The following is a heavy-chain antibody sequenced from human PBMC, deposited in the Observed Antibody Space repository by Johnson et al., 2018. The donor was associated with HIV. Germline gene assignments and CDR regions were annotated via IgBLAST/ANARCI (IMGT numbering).Heavy chain of an antibody. Sequence: QVQLVESGGGVVQPGGSLRLSCASSGFTFRNYGMHWARQAPGKRLEWVAFIRYDGNSKYYADSVKGRFSVSRDNSKNTLYLQMNSLRAEDTAVYYCANTSPGSGSFGACDIWGQGTMVTVSS. V-gene: IGHV3-30*02. CDR2: IRYDGNSK. J-gene: IGHJ3*02. CDR1: GFTFRNYG. D-gene: IGHD3-10*01. CDR3: ANTSPGSGSFGACDI.